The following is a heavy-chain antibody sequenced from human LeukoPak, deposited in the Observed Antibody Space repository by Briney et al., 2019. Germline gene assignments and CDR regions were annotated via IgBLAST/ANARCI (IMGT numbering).Heavy chain of an antibody. V-gene: IGHV3-21*01. D-gene: IGHD3-22*01. Sequence: GGSLRLSCAASGFTFSSYSMNWVRQAPGKGLEWVSSISSSSSYIYYADSVKGRFTISRDNAKNSLYLQVNSLRAEDTAVYHCATHSSGYYDFDYWGQGTLVTVSS. CDR2: ISSSSSYI. J-gene: IGHJ4*02. CDR1: GFTFSSYS. CDR3: ATHSSGYYDFDY.